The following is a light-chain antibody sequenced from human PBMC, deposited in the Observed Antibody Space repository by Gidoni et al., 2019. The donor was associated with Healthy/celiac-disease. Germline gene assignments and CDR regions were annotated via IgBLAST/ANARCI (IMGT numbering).Light chain of an antibody. CDR1: QSVSSSY. J-gene: IGKJ4*01. V-gene: IGKV3-20*01. CDR3: QQYGSSPPVT. CDR2: GAS. Sequence: VWTKSPGTLSLSPGERATLSCRASQSVSSSYLAWYQQKPGQAPRLLIYGASSRATGIPDRCSGSGSGTDSTFTISILELEDFAVYYCQQYGSSPPVTFGGGTKVEIK.